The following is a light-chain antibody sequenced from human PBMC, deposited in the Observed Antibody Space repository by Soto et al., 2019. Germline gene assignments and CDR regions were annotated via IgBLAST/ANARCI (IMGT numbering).Light chain of an antibody. CDR2: GAS. Sequence: EIVLTQSPGILSLSPGERATLSCRASQSVSNDFLAWYQQKPGQAPRLLIYGASTRATDAPDRFSGSGSGADFTLSISRLEPEDVAVYYCQQYGSSPPRTFGQGTKVEMK. CDR1: QSVSNDF. CDR3: QQYGSSPPRT. J-gene: IGKJ1*01. V-gene: IGKV3-20*01.